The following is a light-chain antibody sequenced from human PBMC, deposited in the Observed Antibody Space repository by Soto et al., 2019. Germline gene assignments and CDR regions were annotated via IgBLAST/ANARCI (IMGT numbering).Light chain of an antibody. J-gene: IGLJ1*01. CDR3: QVWNSNYDHYV. CDR2: DDS. Sequence: SYELTQPPSVSVAPGQTAKITCGGDKIGSKIVHWYKQKPGQAPVLVVFDDSDRPSGIPDRFSGSNSGNTATLTISRVEAGDEADYYCQVWNSNYDHYVFGSGTKVTVL. V-gene: IGLV3-21*02. CDR1: KIGSKI.